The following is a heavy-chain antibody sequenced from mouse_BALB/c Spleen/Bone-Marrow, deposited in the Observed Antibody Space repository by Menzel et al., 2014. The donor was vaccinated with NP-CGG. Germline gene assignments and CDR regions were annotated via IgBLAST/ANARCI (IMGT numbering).Heavy chain of an antibody. J-gene: IGHJ2*01. CDR1: GFTFSAYS. CDR3: SKDGGYDYSYYFDY. D-gene: IGHD2-4*01. CDR2: ISSGGHDT. Sequence: EVKLVESGGGLVKPGGFLKLSCAASGFTFSAYSMSWVRQTPEKRLEWVATISSGGHDTYYPDSVKGRFTISRDNAKNTLYLQMNSLKSVDSAVYYCSKDGGYDYSYYFDYWGQGTTLTVSS. V-gene: IGHV5-6-4*01.